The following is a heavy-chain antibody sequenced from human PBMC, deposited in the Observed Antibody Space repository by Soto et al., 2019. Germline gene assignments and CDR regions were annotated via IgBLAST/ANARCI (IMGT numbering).Heavy chain of an antibody. CDR3: ASGHKPMLRGVYDH. V-gene: IGHV1-69*02. Sequence: ASVKVSCKASGGTFSSYTISWVRQAPGQGLEWMGRIIPILGIANYAQKFQGRVTITADKSTSTAYMELNSLRAEDTAVYYCASGHKPMLRGVYDHWGQGTLVTVSS. D-gene: IGHD3-10*01. J-gene: IGHJ4*02. CDR2: IIPILGIA. CDR1: GGTFSSYT.